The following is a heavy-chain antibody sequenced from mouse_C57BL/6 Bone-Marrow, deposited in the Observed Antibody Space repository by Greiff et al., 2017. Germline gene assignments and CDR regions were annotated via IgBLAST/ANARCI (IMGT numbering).Heavy chain of an antibody. D-gene: IGHD1-1*01. J-gene: IGHJ2*01. Sequence: VQLQQSGAELVRPGASVKLSCKASGYTFTDYYINWVKQRPGQGLEWIARIYPGSGNTYYNEKFKGKATLTADKSSSTAYMQLSSLTSEDSAVYFCARGATVVASDFDYWGQGTTLTVSS. CDR1: GYTFTDYY. V-gene: IGHV1-76*01. CDR3: ARGATVVASDFDY. CDR2: IYPGSGNT.